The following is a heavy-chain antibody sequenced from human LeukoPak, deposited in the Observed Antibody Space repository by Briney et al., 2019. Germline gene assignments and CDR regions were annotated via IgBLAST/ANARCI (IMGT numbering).Heavy chain of an antibody. CDR3: AKCGNSGCHLIDY. D-gene: IGHD5-12*01. J-gene: IGHJ4*02. Sequence: QPGGSLRLSCAASGFTFTTNATSWVRQAPGKGLEWVSAISGRTGGTYYADSVKGRFTISRDNSKSTLYLQMDSLRAEDTAVYYCAKCGNSGCHLIDYWGQGTLVTVSS. V-gene: IGHV3-23*01. CDR2: ISGRTGGT. CDR1: GFTFTTNA.